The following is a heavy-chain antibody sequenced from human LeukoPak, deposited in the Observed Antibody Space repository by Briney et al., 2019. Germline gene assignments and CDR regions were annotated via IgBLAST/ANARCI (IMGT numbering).Heavy chain of an antibody. CDR2: INPIFGTA. Sequence: ASVKVSCKASGYTFTGYYMHWVRQAPGQGLEWMGWINPIFGTANYAQKFQGRVTITADESTSTAYMELSSLRSEDTAVYYCARGPLGVLRYFDPMLAWGQGTLVTVSS. V-gene: IGHV1-69*13. CDR1: GYTFTGYY. J-gene: IGHJ5*02. CDR3: ARGPLGVLRYFDPMLA. D-gene: IGHD3-9*01.